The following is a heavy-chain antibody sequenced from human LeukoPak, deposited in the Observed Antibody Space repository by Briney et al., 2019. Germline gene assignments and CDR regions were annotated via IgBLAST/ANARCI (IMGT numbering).Heavy chain of an antibody. CDR2: IYSGDSDT. J-gene: IGHJ5*02. Sequence: GGSLEIPLKGFGYSLTRYWLGRVRQMPGKGAEGMGIIYSGDSDTRYSPSFQGQVTISADRPISTAYQQWSSLKASDTAMYYCARIKMEQRERRGVGWLDPWGQGTRVTVSS. CDR3: ARIKMEQRERRGVGWLDP. V-gene: IGHV5-51*04. D-gene: IGHD1-1*01. CDR1: GYSLTRYW.